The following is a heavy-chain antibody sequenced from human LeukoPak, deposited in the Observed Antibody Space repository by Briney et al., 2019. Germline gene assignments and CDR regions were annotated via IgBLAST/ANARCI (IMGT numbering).Heavy chain of an antibody. V-gene: IGHV4-39*07. CDR2: IYYSGTT. CDR1: RGSISSPNYY. J-gene: IGHJ6*03. Sequence: PSETLSLTCSVSRGSISSPNYYWGWIRQSPGKGLEWIGNIYYSGTTYYNPSLPSLKSRVTILIDTSKNQFSLRLRSLTAADTAVYYCAREDSGSYYNFYYFYMDVWGKGTTVTISS. CDR3: AREDSGSYYNFYYFYMDV. D-gene: IGHD3-10*01.